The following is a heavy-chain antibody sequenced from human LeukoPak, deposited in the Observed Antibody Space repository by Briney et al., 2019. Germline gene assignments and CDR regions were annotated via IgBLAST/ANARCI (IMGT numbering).Heavy chain of an antibody. J-gene: IGHJ4*02. CDR2: INPDSGGT. D-gene: IGHD3-3*01. CDR3: VRDSNDFWSGFLY. CDR1: GYTFTDYY. V-gene: IGHV1-2*02. Sequence: GASVKVSCKASGYTFTDYYFHWVRQAPGQGLEWKGWINPDSGGTGYADKFKGRVTLTRDRTISTVYMEMTSLRSDDTAIYYCVRDSNDFWSGFLYWGQGTLVTVSS.